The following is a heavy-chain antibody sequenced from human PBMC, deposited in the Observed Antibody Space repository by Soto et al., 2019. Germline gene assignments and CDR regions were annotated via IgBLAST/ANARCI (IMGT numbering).Heavy chain of an antibody. J-gene: IGHJ6*02. D-gene: IGHD3-10*01. CDR3: VREGGTLGHLLGELFPTQNYHYYGMDV. CDR2: INPNTGDA. V-gene: IGHV1-2*04. Sequence: ASVKVSCKASGYSFTGYYIHWLRQAPGQGPEWMGWINPNTGDAKYAQKFQGWVTLTRDTSISTAYMEMKRLKSDDTAVFYCVREGGTLGHLLGELFPTQNYHYYGMDVWGQGTTVTVSS. CDR1: GYSFTGYY.